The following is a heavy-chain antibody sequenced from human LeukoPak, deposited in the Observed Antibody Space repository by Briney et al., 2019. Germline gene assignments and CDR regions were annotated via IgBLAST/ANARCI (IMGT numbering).Heavy chain of an antibody. D-gene: IGHD2-2*01. V-gene: IGHV3-23*01. Sequence: GGSLRLSCAASGFTFSDYWMSWVRQAPGKGLEWVSAISGSGGSTYYADSVKGRFTISRDNSKNTLYLQMNSLRAEDTAVYYCAKDGGVVVPAAEVRFDPWGQGTLVTVSS. CDR1: GFTFSDYW. CDR2: ISGSGGST. J-gene: IGHJ5*02. CDR3: AKDGGVVVPAAEVRFDP.